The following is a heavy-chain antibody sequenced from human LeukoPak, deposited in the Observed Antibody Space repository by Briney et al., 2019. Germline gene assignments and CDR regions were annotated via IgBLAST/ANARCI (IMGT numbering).Heavy chain of an antibody. Sequence: SGGSLRLSCAASGFTFSSYGMHWVRQAPGKGLEWVSSISSSSSYIYYADSVKGRFTISRDNAKNSLYLQMNSLRAEDTAVHYCASVYSSGWRDDLDYWGQGTPVTVSS. D-gene: IGHD6-19*01. V-gene: IGHV3-21*01. J-gene: IGHJ4*02. CDR3: ASVYSSGWRDDLDY. CDR1: GFTFSSYG. CDR2: ISSSSSYI.